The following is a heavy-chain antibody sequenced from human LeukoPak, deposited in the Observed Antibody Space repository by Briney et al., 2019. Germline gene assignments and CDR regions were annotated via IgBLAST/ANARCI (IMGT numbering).Heavy chain of an antibody. CDR2: IYYSGNT. V-gene: IGHV4-59*01. J-gene: IGHJ4*02. CDR3: AREARDSSGYYYGEDY. CDR1: GGSISSFY. D-gene: IGHD3-22*01. Sequence: SETLSLTCTVSGGSISSFYWIWLRQPPGKGLEWIGYIYYSGNTNYNPSLKSRVTMSVDTSKNQFSLKLSSVTAADTAVYYCAREARDSSGYYYGEDYWGQGTLVTVSS.